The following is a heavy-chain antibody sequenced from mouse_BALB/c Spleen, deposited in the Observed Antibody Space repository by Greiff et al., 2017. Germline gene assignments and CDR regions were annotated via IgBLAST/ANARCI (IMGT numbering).Heavy chain of an antibody. J-gene: IGHJ4*01. CDR3: ARREGLRAYYAMDY. V-gene: IGHV1S137*01. CDR2: ISTYYGDA. CDR1: GYTFTDYA. Sequence: QVQLKQSGAELVRPGVSVKISCKGSGYTFTDYAMHWVKQSHAKSLEWIGVISTYYGDASYNQKFKGKATMTVDKSSSTAYMELARLTSEDSAIYYCARREGLRAYYAMDYWGQGTSVTVSS. D-gene: IGHD2-4*01.